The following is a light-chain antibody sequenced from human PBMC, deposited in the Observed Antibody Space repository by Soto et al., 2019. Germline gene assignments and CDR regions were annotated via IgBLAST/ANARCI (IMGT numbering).Light chain of an antibody. CDR2: VNTDGSH. Sequence: QPVLTQSPSASASLGASVKLTCTLSSGHSSYAIAWHQQQPEKGPRYLMKVNTDGSHNKGDGIPDRFSGSSSGAERYLTISSLQSEDEADYYRQTWGAGFSVVFGGGTKLTVL. V-gene: IGLV4-69*01. J-gene: IGLJ2*01. CDR3: QTWGAGFSVV. CDR1: SGHSSYA.